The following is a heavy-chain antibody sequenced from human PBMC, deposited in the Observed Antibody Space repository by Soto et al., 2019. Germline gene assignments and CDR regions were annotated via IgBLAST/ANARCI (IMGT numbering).Heavy chain of an antibody. CDR2: IIPIFGTA. Sequence: SVKVSCKASGGTFSSYAISWVRQAPGQGLEWMGGIIPIFGTANYAQKFQGRVTITADKSTSTAYMELSSLRSEDTAVYYCASSTPQWLVRPLLYGMNVWGQGTTVTVSS. J-gene: IGHJ6*02. CDR3: ASSTPQWLVRPLLYGMNV. CDR1: GGTFSSYA. D-gene: IGHD6-19*01. V-gene: IGHV1-69*06.